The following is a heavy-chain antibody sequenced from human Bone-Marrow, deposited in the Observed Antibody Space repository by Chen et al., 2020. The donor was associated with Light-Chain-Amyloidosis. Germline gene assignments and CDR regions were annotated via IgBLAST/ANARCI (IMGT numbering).Heavy chain of an antibody. D-gene: IGHD5-12*01. CDR2: IYPDDSDA. CDR1: GYTFPNYW. J-gene: IGHJ4*02. Sequence: VQLEQSGPEMKKPGGSLKISCKGSGYTFPNYWIGWVRQMPGKGLEWMGVIYPDDSDARYSPSFEGQVTISADKSITTAYLQWRSLKASDTAMYYCARRRDGYNFDYWGQGTLVTVSS. CDR3: ARRRDGYNFDY. V-gene: IGHV5-51*01.